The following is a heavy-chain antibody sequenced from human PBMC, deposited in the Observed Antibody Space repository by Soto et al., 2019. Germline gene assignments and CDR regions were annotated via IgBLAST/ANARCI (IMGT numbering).Heavy chain of an antibody. Sequence: QVQLQQWGAGLLKPSETLSLTCAVYGGSFSGYYWSWIRQPPGKGLEWIGEINHSGSTNYNPSLKSRVTISVGPARNQFSLKLSSVTAADTAVYYCARGFPGIAAAGTAFLGFGYWGQGTLVTVSS. CDR1: GGSFSGYY. CDR2: INHSGST. J-gene: IGHJ4*02. D-gene: IGHD6-13*01. V-gene: IGHV4-34*01. CDR3: ARGFPGIAAAGTAFLGFGY.